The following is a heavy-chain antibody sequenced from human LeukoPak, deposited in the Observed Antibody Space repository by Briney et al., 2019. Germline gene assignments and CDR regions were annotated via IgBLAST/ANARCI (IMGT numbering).Heavy chain of an antibody. CDR3: ARVQRSPYYYYYMDV. Sequence: PGGSLRLSCAASGFTFSSYEMNWVRQAPGKGLEWVSYISSSSSTIYYADSVKGRFTISRDNAKNSLYLQMNSLRAEDTAVYYCARVQRSPYYYYYMDVWGKGTTVTVSS. V-gene: IGHV3-48*01. J-gene: IGHJ6*03. CDR2: ISSSSSTI. CDR1: GFTFSSYE.